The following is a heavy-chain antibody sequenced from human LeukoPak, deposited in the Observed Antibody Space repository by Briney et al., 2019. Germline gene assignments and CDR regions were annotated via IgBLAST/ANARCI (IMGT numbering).Heavy chain of an antibody. D-gene: IGHD6-19*01. CDR1: GGSFSGYY. J-gene: IGHJ4*02. V-gene: IGHV4-34*01. CDR2: INHSGST. CDR3: ARVAVAGIDY. Sequence: SETLSLTCAVYGGSFSGYYWSWIRQPPGKGLEWTGEINHSGSTNYNPSLKSRVTISVDTSKNQFSLKLSSVTAADTAVYYCARVAVAGIDYWGQGTLVTVSS.